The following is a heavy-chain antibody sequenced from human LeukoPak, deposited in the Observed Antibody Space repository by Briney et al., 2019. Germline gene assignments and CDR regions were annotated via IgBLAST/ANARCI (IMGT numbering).Heavy chain of an antibody. V-gene: IGHV3-23*01. CDR2: VSGSGGSV. J-gene: IGHJ4*02. CDR3: AKRASGSGTSLYYFDY. CDR1: EFTFSSYA. Sequence: GGSLRLSCAASEFTFSSYAMNWVRQAPGRGLEWVSRVSGSGGSVFYADSVKGRFTISRDNSKNTLYLQMNSLRAEDTAVYYCAKRASGSGTSLYYFDYWGQGTLVTVSS. D-gene: IGHD3-10*01.